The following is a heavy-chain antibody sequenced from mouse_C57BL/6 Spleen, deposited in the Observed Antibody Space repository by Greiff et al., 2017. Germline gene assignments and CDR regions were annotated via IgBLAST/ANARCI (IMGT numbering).Heavy chain of an antibody. J-gene: IGHJ4*01. CDR3: ARDYGNAMDY. CDR2: IYPGDGDT. CDR1: GYAFSSPW. Sequence: VQLQQSGPELVKPGASVKISCKASGYAFSSPWMNWVKQRPGKGLEWIGRIYPGDGDTNYNGKFKGKATLTADKSSSTAYMQLSSLTSEDSAVYFCARDYGNAMDYWGQGTSVTVSS. V-gene: IGHV1-82*01. D-gene: IGHD2-1*01.